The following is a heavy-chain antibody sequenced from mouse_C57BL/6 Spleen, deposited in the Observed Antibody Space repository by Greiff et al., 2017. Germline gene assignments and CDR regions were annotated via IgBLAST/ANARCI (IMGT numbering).Heavy chain of an antibody. CDR3: ARYTTVVATDY. J-gene: IGHJ2*01. CDR1: GYAFSRSW. D-gene: IGHD1-1*01. CDR2: IYPGDGDT. V-gene: IGHV1-82*01. Sequence: QVQLQQSGPELVKPGASVKISCKASGYAFSRSWMNWVKQRPGKGLEWIGRIYPGDGDTNYNGKFKGKATLTADKSSSTAYMQLSSLTSEDSAVYFCARYTTVVATDYWGQGTTLTVSS.